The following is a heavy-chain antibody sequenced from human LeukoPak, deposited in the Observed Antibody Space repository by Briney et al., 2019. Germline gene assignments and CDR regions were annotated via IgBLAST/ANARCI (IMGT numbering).Heavy chain of an antibody. D-gene: IGHD3-10*01. Sequence: GASVKVSCKASGYTFTSYGISWVRQAPGKGLEWMGGFDPEDGETIYAQKFQGRVTMTEDTSTDTAYMELSSLRSEDTAVYYCATAPGITPGWFDPWGQGTLVTVSS. CDR1: GYTFTSYG. CDR2: FDPEDGET. V-gene: IGHV1-24*01. CDR3: ATAPGITPGWFDP. J-gene: IGHJ5*02.